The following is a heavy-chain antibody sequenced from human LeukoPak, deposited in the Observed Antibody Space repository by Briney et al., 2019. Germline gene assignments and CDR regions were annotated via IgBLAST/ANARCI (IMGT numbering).Heavy chain of an antibody. CDR2: TNPNSGNT. Sequence: ASVKVSCKASGYTFTSYDINWVRQATGQGLEWMGWTNPNSGNTGYAQKFQGRVTMTRNTSISTAYMELSSLRSEDTAVYYCARGIAAAGTIRKYFDYWGQGTLVTVSS. CDR3: ARGIAAAGTIRKYFDY. J-gene: IGHJ4*02. D-gene: IGHD6-13*01. V-gene: IGHV1-8*01. CDR1: GYTFTSYD.